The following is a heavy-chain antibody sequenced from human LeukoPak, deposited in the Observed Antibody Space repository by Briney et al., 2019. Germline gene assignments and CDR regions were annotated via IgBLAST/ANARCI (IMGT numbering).Heavy chain of an antibody. Sequence: GRSLRLSCAASGFTFSSYGMHWVRQAPGKGLEWVAVIWYDGSNKYYADSVKGRFTISRDNSKNTLYLQMNSLRAEDTAVYYCARIFGVVTYENWFDPWGQGTLVTVSS. CDR2: IWYDGSNK. J-gene: IGHJ5*02. CDR1: GFTFSSYG. V-gene: IGHV3-33*01. D-gene: IGHD3-3*01. CDR3: ARIFGVVTYENWFDP.